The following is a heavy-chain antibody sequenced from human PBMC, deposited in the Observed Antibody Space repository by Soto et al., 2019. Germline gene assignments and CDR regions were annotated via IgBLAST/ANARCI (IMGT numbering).Heavy chain of an antibody. CDR3: ARVTPGLGERHNPFEY. J-gene: IGHJ4*02. CDR2: INHSGRT. V-gene: IGHV4-34*01. D-gene: IGHD1-26*01. Sequence: QVQLQQWGAGLLKPSETLSLTCAVYGGSFRGYYWSWIRQPPGEGLEWMGEINHSGRTNYSPPLKSRLTISVATSKHQFSLKRSSVTAADTAVYYCARVTPGLGERHNPFEYWGQGTLVTVSS. CDR1: GGSFRGYY.